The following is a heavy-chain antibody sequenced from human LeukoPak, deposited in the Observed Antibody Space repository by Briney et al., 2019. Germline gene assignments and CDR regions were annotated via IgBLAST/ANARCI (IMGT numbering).Heavy chain of an antibody. Sequence: SETLSLTCAVYGGSFSGYYWSWIRQPPGKGLEWIGEINHSGSTNYNPSLKSRVTISVDTSKNQFSLKLSSVTAADTAVYYCARGGVDHGGNRILWYWGQGTLVTVSS. CDR2: INHSGST. V-gene: IGHV4-34*01. J-gene: IGHJ4*02. CDR3: ARGGVDHGGNRILWY. D-gene: IGHD4-23*01. CDR1: GGSFSGYY.